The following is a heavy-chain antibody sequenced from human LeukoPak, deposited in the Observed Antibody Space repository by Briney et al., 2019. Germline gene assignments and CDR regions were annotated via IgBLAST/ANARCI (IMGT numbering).Heavy chain of an antibody. Sequence: ASVKVSCKVSGYTLTELSMHWVRQAPGKGLEWMGGFDPEDGETIYAQKFQGRVTMTEDTPTDTAYMELNSLRSEDTAVYYCTTMGANGSGSYTPYYYGMDVWGQGTTVTVSS. CDR2: FDPEDGET. V-gene: IGHV1-24*01. J-gene: IGHJ6*02. CDR3: TTMGANGSGSYTPYYYGMDV. CDR1: GYTLTELS. D-gene: IGHD3-10*01.